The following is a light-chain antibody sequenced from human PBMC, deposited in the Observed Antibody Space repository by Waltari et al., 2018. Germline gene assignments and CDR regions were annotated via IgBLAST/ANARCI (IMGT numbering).Light chain of an antibody. V-gene: IGKV3-15*01. Sequence: EIVMTQSPVTLSVSPGERATLSYSASQSITSKLAWYQAKPGQAPRLLIYGASTRATGIPARFSASGSATYFTLTITSLQSEDFAVYYCQQYNHWPYTFGQGTKLEIK. CDR2: GAS. CDR3: QQYNHWPYT. J-gene: IGKJ2*01. CDR1: QSITSK.